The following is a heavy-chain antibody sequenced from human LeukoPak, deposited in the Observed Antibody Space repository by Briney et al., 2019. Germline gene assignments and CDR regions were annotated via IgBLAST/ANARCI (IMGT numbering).Heavy chain of an antibody. Sequence: ASVKVSCKASGGTFSSYAISWVRQAPGQGLEWMGGIIPIFGTANYAQKFQGRVTIATDESTSTAYMELSSLRSEDTAVYYCASRPLNYDSSGPWGAFDIWGQGTMVTVSS. D-gene: IGHD3-22*01. V-gene: IGHV1-69*05. J-gene: IGHJ3*02. CDR3: ASRPLNYDSSGPWGAFDI. CDR2: IIPIFGTA. CDR1: GGTFSSYA.